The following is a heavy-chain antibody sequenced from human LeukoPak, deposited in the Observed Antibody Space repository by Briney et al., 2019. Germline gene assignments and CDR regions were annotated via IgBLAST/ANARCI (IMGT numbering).Heavy chain of an antibody. V-gene: IGHV4-4*02. J-gene: IGHJ4*02. CDR2: IYHSGST. D-gene: IGHD2-8*01. CDR1: GVSISIDTW. Sequence: SGTLSLTCAVSGVSISIDTWWSWVRQPPGKGLEWIGQIYHSGSTNYNPSLKSRVTISLDKSKNHFSLNLSSMTAADTAIYYCARRCTIGVCNGGFDYWGQGALVTVSS. CDR3: ARRCTIGVCNGGFDY.